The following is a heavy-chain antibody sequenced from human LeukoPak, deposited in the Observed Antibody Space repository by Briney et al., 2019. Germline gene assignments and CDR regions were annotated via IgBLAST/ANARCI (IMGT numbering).Heavy chain of an antibody. CDR1: AYTFTDYY. Sequence: ASVYLSCNTSAYTFTDYYIHWVRHAPGQGHEWMGWINIKTGRTSITRTFQGRVTMTSDTSITTVYMDMAWLTSDGTAIYFCARADFSEVGPYLIAPWGQGTLVTVSS. D-gene: IGHD2-15*01. CDR2: INIKTGRT. J-gene: IGHJ5*02. CDR3: ARADFSEVGPYLIAP. V-gene: IGHV1-2*02.